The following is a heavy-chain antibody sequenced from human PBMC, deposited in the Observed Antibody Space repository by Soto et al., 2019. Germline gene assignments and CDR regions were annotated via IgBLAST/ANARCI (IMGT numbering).Heavy chain of an antibody. D-gene: IGHD3-10*01. V-gene: IGHV1-3*01. CDR1: GYTFTTYA. CDR3: ARGVGSGSYYNQYNWFDP. Sequence: ASVKVSCKASGYTFTTYAIHWVRQAPGQRLEWVGWINAANGNRKYSQKFQGRITVTRDTSASTAYMELSSLRSEDTAVYYCARGVGSGSYYNQYNWFDPWGQGTLVTVSS. CDR2: INAANGNR. J-gene: IGHJ5*02.